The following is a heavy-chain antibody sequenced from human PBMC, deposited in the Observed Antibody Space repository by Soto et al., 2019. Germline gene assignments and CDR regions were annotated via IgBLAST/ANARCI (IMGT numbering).Heavy chain of an antibody. D-gene: IGHD3-22*01. J-gene: IGHJ4*02. Sequence: QIQLVQSGAEVKKPGASVKVSCKASGYTFTNYGFSWVRQAPGQGLEWMGWISAYNGNTNYAQKPQGRGTMTTDTPTTTAYMELRSLRSDDTAVYYCARHYDSTGYNFDYWGQGTLVTVSS. CDR1: GYTFTNYG. V-gene: IGHV1-18*04. CDR2: ISAYNGNT. CDR3: ARHYDSTGYNFDY.